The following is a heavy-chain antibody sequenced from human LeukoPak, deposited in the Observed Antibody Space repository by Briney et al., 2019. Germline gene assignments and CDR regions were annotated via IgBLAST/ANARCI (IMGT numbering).Heavy chain of an antibody. D-gene: IGHD6-19*01. J-gene: IGHJ4*02. Sequence: SETLSLTCTVSGGSISSSSYYWGWIRQPPGKGLEWIGSIYYSGSTYYNPSLKSRVTISVDTSKNQFSLKLSSVTAADTAVYYCARDLREGYSSGPRGPPNYYFDYWGQGTLVTVSS. CDR3: ARDLREGYSSGPRGPPNYYFDY. CDR2: IYYSGST. CDR1: GGSISSSSYY. V-gene: IGHV4-39*07.